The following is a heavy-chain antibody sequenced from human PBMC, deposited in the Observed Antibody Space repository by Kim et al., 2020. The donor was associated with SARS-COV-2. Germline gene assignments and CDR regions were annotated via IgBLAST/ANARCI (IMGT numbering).Heavy chain of an antibody. D-gene: IGHD6-13*01. Sequence: SETLSLTCAVYGGSFSGYYWSWIRQPPGKGLEWIGEINHSGSTNYNPSLKSRVTISVDTSKNQFSLKLSSVTAADTAVYYCASPKYSSSWYAFDIWGQGTMVTVSS. J-gene: IGHJ3*02. CDR2: INHSGST. CDR3: ASPKYSSSWYAFDI. V-gene: IGHV4-34*01. CDR1: GGSFSGYY.